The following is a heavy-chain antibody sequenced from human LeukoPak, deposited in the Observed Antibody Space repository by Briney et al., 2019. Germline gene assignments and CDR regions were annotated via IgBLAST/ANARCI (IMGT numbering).Heavy chain of an antibody. J-gene: IGHJ4*02. CDR1: GYTLTGYY. D-gene: IGHD3-22*01. V-gene: IGHV1-2*06. CDR2: INPNSGGT. CDR3: ARAGANSNYYDSSGYFQ. Sequence: ASVKVSCKASGYTLTGYYMHWVRQAPGQGLEWMGRINPNSGGTNYAQKLQGRVTMTRDTSISTAYMELSRLRSDDTAVYYCARAGANSNYYDSSGYFQWGQGTLVTVSS.